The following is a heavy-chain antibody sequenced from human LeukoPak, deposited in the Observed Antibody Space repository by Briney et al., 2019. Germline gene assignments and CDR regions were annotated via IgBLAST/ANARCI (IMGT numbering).Heavy chain of an antibody. CDR1: GVSISSGGYY. V-gene: IGHV4-31*03. D-gene: IGHD2-15*01. CDR2: IYYSEST. CDR3: ARVDDSSDNWFDP. J-gene: IGHJ5*02. Sequence: PSETLSLTCTVSGVSISSGGYYWSWIRQHPGKGLEWIGYIYYSESTYYNPSLKSRVTISVDTSKNQFSLKLSSVTAADTAVYYCARVDDSSDNWFDPWGQGTLVTVSS.